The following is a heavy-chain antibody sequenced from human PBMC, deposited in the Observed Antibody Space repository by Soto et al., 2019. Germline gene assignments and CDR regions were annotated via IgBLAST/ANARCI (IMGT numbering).Heavy chain of an antibody. CDR3: ARQNGSGRSAFDI. D-gene: IGHD3-10*01. Sequence: QLQLQESGPGLVKPSETLSLTCTVSGGSISGSSYYWGCIRQPPGKGLEWIGSIYYGGSTYYNPSLKSRVTISVDTSKDQFSLKLSSVTAADTAVYYCARQNGSGRSAFDIWGQGTMVTVSS. J-gene: IGHJ3*02. CDR1: GGSISGSSYY. V-gene: IGHV4-39*01. CDR2: IYYGGST.